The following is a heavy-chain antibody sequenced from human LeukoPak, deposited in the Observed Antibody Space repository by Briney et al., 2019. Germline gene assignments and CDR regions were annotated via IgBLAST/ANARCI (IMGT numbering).Heavy chain of an antibody. Sequence: ASVTVSFKASVYTFTNYYMYWVRQAPGQGLEWRGIINPSGGSTSYAQKFQGRVTMTRDTSTTTVYMELSSLRSEDTAVYYCARGGVAVATLKTIDYWGQGTLVTVSS. D-gene: IGHD6-19*01. CDR3: ARGGVAVATLKTIDY. CDR2: INPSGGST. V-gene: IGHV1-46*01. J-gene: IGHJ4*02. CDR1: VYTFTNYY.